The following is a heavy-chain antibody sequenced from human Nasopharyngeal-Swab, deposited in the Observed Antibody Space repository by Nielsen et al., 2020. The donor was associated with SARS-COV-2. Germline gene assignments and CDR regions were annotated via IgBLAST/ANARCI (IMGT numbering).Heavy chain of an antibody. J-gene: IGHJ3*01. Sequence: GESLKISCAASGFTFDSYAMHWVRQAPGKGLEWVAVIANDGRYKHYADSVKGRFTISRDNSKTTLYLQMNSLRPEDTAVYYCAREGITIPGGAFDFWGQGTMVTVSS. CDR1: GFTFDSYA. D-gene: IGHD1-14*01. CDR2: IANDGRYK. V-gene: IGHV3-30*04. CDR3: AREGITIPGGAFDF.